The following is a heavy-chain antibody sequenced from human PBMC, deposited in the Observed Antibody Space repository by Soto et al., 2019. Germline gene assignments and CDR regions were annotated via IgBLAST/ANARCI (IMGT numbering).Heavy chain of an antibody. CDR2: ISGSGGST. CDR1: GFTFSSYA. D-gene: IGHD2-15*01. V-gene: IGHV3-23*01. J-gene: IGHJ4*02. CDR3: AKEGIVVVVAAIVFCFD. Sequence: EVQLLESGGGLVQPGGSLRLSCAASGFTFSSYAMSWVRQAPGKGLEWVSAISGSGGSTYYADSVKGRFTISRDNSKNLLRLQMSRRREDDTAVYCWAKEGIVVVVAAIVFCFDWGQGTLVTVSS.